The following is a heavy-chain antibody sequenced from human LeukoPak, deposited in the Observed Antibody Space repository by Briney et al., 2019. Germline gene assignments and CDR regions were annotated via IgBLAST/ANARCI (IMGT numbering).Heavy chain of an antibody. Sequence: SETLSLTCAVYGGSFSGYYWSWIRQPPGKGLEWIGEINHSGSTNYNPSLKSRVTISVDTSKNQFSLKLSSVTAADTAVYYCARHVLRFLEWYPKGDYFDYWGQGTLVTVSS. CDR2: INHSGST. CDR3: ARHVLRFLEWYPKGDYFDY. V-gene: IGHV4-34*01. CDR1: GGSFSGYY. J-gene: IGHJ4*02. D-gene: IGHD3-3*01.